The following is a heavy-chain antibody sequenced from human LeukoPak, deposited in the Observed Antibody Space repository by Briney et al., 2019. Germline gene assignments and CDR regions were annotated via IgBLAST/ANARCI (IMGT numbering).Heavy chain of an antibody. CDR2: ISGSGGST. D-gene: IGHD6-19*01. V-gene: IGHV3-23*01. CDR1: GFTFSRFA. Sequence: GGSLRLSCAASGFTFSRFAMIWVRQAPGKGLEWVSAISGSGGSTYYADSVKGRFTISRDNSKNTLYLQMNSLRAEDTAVYYCAKGVVSRLGDAFDIWGQGTMVTVSS. J-gene: IGHJ3*02. CDR3: AKGVVSRLGDAFDI.